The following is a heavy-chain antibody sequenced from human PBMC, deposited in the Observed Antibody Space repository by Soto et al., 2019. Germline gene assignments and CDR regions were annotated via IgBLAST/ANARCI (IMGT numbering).Heavy chain of an antibody. CDR2: NQYTGNP. D-gene: IGHD3-10*01. J-gene: IGHJ4*02. CDR3: ATGDLTAGELFFGY. V-gene: IGHV4-30-4*08. Sequence: QVQLQESGPGLVKPSQTLSLTCTVSGGSVTSANYYCNWVRQLPGKGLEWIGYNQYTGNPFYNPSLKSRVSISVDTSKNQFSLKLSSVTAADTAVYYCATGDLTAGELFFGYWGQGILVTVS. CDR1: GGSVTSANYY.